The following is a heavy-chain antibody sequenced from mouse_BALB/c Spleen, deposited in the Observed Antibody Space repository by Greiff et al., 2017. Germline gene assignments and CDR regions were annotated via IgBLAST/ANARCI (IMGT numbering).Heavy chain of an antibody. V-gene: IGHV1-4*02. CDR1: GYTFTSYT. CDR2: INPSSGYT. D-gene: IGHD1-1*01. J-gene: IGHJ2*01. CDR3: ARLGSRSYFDY. Sequence: VQLQQSAAELARPGASVKMSCKASGYTFTSYTMHWVKQRPGQGLEWIGYINPSSGYTEYNQKFKDKTTLTADKSSSTAYMQLSSLTSEDSAVYYCARLGSRSYFDYWGQGTTLTVSS.